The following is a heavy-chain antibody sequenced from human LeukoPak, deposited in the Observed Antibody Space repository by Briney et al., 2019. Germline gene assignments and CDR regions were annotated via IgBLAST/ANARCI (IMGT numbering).Heavy chain of an antibody. D-gene: IGHD6-19*01. CDR2: INHSGST. CDR1: GGSISSSNYY. V-gene: IGHV4-39*07. Sequence: SETLFLTCTVSGGSISSSNYYWGWIRQPPGKGLEWIGEINHSGSTNYNPSLKSRVTISVDTSKNQFSLKLSSVTAADTAVYYCARLSIAVAGDWGQGTLVTVSS. CDR3: ARLSIAVAGD. J-gene: IGHJ4*02.